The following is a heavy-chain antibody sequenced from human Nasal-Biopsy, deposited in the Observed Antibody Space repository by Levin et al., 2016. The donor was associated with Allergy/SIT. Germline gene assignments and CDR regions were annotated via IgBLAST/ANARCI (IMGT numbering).Heavy chain of an antibody. CDR1: GFIFRDYY. D-gene: IGHD3-10*01. CDR2: ISMSGGVT. CDR3: ARPNYYGSGNAQPLDH. V-gene: IGHV3-11*06. Sequence: GGSLRLSCAVSGFIFRDYYMSWIRQAPGKGLEWVAYISMSGGVTNYADSVKGRFAISRDNVRSSLYLQMNSLRAEDTGVYYCARPNYYGSGNAQPLDHWGQGTLVTVSS. J-gene: IGHJ4*02.